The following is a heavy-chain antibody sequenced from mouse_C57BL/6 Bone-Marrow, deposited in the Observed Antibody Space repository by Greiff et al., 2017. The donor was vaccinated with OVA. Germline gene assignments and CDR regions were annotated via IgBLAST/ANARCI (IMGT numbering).Heavy chain of an antibody. CDR1: GYSITSGYD. J-gene: IGHJ4*01. D-gene: IGHD1-1*01. V-gene: IGHV3-1*01. CDR2: ISYSGST. CDR3: ARGYYGTRMDY. Sequence: VQLKQSGPGMVKPSQSLSLTCTVTGYSITSGYDWHWIRHFPGNKLEWMGYISYSGSTNYNPSLKSRISITHDTSKNHFFLKLNSVTTEDTATYYCARGYYGTRMDYWGQGTSVTVSS.